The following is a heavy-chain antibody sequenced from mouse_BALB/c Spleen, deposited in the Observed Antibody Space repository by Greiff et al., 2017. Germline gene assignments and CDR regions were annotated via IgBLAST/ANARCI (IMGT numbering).Heavy chain of an antibody. Sequence: VQLVESGPELVKPGASVRISCKASGYTFTSYYIHWVKQRPGQGLEWIGWIYPGNVNTKYNEKFKGKATLTADKSSSTAYMQLSSLTSEDSAVYFCARDSSGYAMDYWGQGTSVTVSS. CDR2: IYPGNVNT. CDR1: GYTFTSYY. V-gene: IGHV1S56*01. J-gene: IGHJ4*01. CDR3: ARDSSGYAMDY. D-gene: IGHD3-2*01.